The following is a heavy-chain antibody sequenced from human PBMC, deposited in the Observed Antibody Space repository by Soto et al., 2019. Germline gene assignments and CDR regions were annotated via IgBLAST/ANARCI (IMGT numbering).Heavy chain of an antibody. D-gene: IGHD4-17*01. CDR1: GFTFSSYA. CDR3: AKVVVAVTGFDN. J-gene: IGHJ4*02. CDR2: ISDSGGST. V-gene: IGHV3-23*01. Sequence: GGSLRLSCAASGFTFSSYAMNWVRQAPGKGLEWVSVISDSGGSTYYADSVKGRFTISRDNSKNTLYVQVNSLRAEDTAVYYCAKVVVAVTGFDNWGQGNLVTVSS.